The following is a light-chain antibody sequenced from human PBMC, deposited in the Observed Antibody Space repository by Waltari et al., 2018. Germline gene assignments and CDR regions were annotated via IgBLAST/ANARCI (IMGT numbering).Light chain of an antibody. CDR3: ETGGHGTWV. Sequence: QLVLTQSPSASASLGASVKLTCTLSSRHSSHIIPWIKQQPGKGPRYLMKVNSDGSHRKGDEIPDRFSGSNSGAERYLTISSLQSEDEADYYCETGGHGTWVFGGGTKLTVL. CDR2: VNSDGSH. CDR1: SRHSSHI. V-gene: IGLV4-69*01. J-gene: IGLJ3*02.